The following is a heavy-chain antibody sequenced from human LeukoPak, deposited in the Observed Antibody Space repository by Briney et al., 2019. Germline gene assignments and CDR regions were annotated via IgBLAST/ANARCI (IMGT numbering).Heavy chain of an antibody. D-gene: IGHD2-2*02. CDR1: GGSISSYY. Sequence: SETLSLTCTVSGGSISSYYWSWIRQPPGKGLEWIGYIYYSGSTNYNPSLKSRVTISVDTSKNQSSLKLSSVTAADTAMYYCAREGRYCSSTSCYSWFDPWGQGTLVTVSS. CDR2: IYYSGST. J-gene: IGHJ5*02. V-gene: IGHV4-59*01. CDR3: AREGRYCSSTSCYSWFDP.